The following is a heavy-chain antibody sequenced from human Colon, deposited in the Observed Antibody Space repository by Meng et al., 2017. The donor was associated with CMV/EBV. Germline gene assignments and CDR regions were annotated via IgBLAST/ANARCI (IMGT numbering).Heavy chain of an antibody. Sequence: TVSGGSVSSGSYYWSWIRQPPGKGLEWIGYIYYSGSTNYNPSLKSRVTISVDTSKNQFSLKLSSVTAADTAVYYCAREGIAARRGYDPWGQGTLVTVSS. CDR3: AREGIAARRGYDP. CDR1: GGSVSSGSYY. J-gene: IGHJ5*02. CDR2: IYYSGST. V-gene: IGHV4-61*01. D-gene: IGHD6-6*01.